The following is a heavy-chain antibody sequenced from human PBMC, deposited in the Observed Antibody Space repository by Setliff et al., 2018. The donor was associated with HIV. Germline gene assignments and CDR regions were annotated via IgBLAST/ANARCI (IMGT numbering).Heavy chain of an antibody. CDR3: IRRRRAPGTADLEAY. D-gene: IGHD2-21*02. CDR1: GYTFTNYW. V-gene: IGHV5-51*01. CDR2: IYPGDSVT. J-gene: IGHJ4*02. Sequence: GESLKIPCKASGYTFTNYWIGWVRQMPGKGLEWIGVIYPGDSVTRYGPSFEGQVSISADRSTTTAYLQWSSLKASDTAIYYCIRRRRAPGTADLEAYWGQGTLVTVSS.